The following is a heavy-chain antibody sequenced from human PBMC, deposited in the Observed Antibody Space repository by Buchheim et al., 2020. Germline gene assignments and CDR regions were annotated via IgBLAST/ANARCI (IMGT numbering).Heavy chain of an antibody. CDR2: ISYDGSNK. Sequence: QVQLVESGGGVVQPGRSLRLSCAASGFTFSSYGMHWVRQAPGKGLEWVAVISYDGSNKYYTDSVKGRFTVSRDNSKNTLYLQMNSLRAEDTDVYYCAKSAVSKWLQPIDYWGQGTL. V-gene: IGHV3-30*18. D-gene: IGHD5-12*01. CDR3: AKSAVSKWLQPIDY. CDR1: GFTFSSYG. J-gene: IGHJ4*02.